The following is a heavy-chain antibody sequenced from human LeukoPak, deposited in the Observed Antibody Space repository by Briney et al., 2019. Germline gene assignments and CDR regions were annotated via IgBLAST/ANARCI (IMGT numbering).Heavy chain of an antibody. CDR3: AREGCRGDCHSAGVGY. CDR1: GFTFSDYY. CDR2: ISSSGSTI. V-gene: IGHV3-11*01. J-gene: IGHJ4*02. D-gene: IGHD2-21*02. Sequence: PGGSLRLSCAASGFTFSDYYMSWIRQAPGKGLEWVSYISSSGSTIYYADSVKGRFTISRDNSKNTLYLQMNSLSAEDTAMYYCAREGCRGDCHSAGVGYWGQGTLVTVSS.